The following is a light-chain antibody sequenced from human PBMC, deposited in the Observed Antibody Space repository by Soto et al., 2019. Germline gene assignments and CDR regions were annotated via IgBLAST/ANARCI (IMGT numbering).Light chain of an antibody. CDR2: EVS. Sequence: QAALTQPASVSGSPGQSITISCTGTSSDVGNYKYVSWYQQHPGKAPKLMIYEVSNRPSGVSNRFSGSKSGNTASLTISGLQAEDETDYYCFSYTSSRTYVFGTATQVTVL. J-gene: IGLJ1*01. CDR3: FSYTSSRTYV. V-gene: IGLV2-14*01. CDR1: SSDVGNYKY.